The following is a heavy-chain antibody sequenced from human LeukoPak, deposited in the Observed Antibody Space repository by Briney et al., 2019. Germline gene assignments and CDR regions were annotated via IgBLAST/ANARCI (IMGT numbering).Heavy chain of an antibody. CDR3: ARYEQQLVPYYYYYMDV. J-gene: IGHJ6*03. CDR1: GFTFSSYW. D-gene: IGHD6-13*01. CDR2: IKKDGSEK. V-gene: IGHV3-7*01. Sequence: GSLRLSCAASGFTFSSYWMSWVRQAPGKGLEWVANIKKDGSEKYYVDSVKGRFTISRDNAKTSLYLQMNSLRAEDTAVYYCARYEQQLVPYYYYYMDVWGKGTTVTVSS.